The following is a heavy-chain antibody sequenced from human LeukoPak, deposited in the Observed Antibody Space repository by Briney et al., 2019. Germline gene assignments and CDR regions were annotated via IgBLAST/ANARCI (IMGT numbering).Heavy chain of an antibody. CDR3: ARVGVPAGTYYYYMDV. Sequence: SETLSPTCTVSGGSISNFYWSWIRQPPGKGLEWIGYIYDSGSTNYNPSLKSRVTISVDTSKNQFSLKLSPVTAADTAVYYCARVGVPAGTYYYYMDVWGKGTTVTVSS. CDR2: IYDSGST. J-gene: IGHJ6*03. D-gene: IGHD6-19*01. CDR1: GGSISNFY. V-gene: IGHV4-59*01.